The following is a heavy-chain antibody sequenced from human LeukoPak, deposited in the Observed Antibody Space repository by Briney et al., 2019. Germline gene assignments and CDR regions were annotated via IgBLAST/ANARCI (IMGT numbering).Heavy chain of an antibody. D-gene: IGHD3-10*01. V-gene: IGHV3-30-3*01. CDR2: ISYDGSNK. CDR3: AREVTMVRGVIISSYGMDV. J-gene: IGHJ6*04. Sequence: GRSLRLSCAASGFTFSSYAMHWVRQAPGKGLEWVAVISYDGSNKYYADSVKGRFTISRDNSKNTLYLQMNSLRAEDTAVYYCAREVTMVRGVIISSYGMDVWGKGTTVTVSS. CDR1: GFTFSSYA.